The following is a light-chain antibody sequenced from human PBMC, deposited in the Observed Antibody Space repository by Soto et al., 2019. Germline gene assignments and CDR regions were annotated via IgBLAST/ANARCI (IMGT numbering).Light chain of an antibody. CDR1: QSISSSY. J-gene: IGKJ4*01. CDR3: QQYNNWPPLT. V-gene: IGKV3-15*01. CDR2: GAS. Sequence: EIVMTQSPATLSVSPGERATLSCRASQSISSSYLAWYQQKPGQAPRLLIYGASTRSTGIPARFSGSGSGTEFTLTISNPQSKDFADYDCQQYNNWPPLTFGGGTKVEIK.